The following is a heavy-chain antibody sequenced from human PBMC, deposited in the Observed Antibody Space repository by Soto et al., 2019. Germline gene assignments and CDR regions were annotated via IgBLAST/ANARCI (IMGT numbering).Heavy chain of an antibody. CDR2: IYYSGST. V-gene: IGHV4-61*01. CDR3: ARERDSGENSFDP. J-gene: IGHJ5*02. Sequence: QVQLQESGPGLVKPSETLSLTCTVSGGSVSSGSYYWSWIRQPPGKGLEWIGYIYYSGSTKYNPSLKSRITISVDTPKNQFSLKLSSVTAAYTALYYCARERDSGENSFDPWGQGTLVTVSS. CDR1: GGSVSSGSYY. D-gene: IGHD3-10*01.